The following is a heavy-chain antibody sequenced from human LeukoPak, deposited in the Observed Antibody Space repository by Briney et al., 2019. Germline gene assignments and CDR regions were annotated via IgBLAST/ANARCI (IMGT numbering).Heavy chain of an antibody. CDR3: ASTNCSSARCYGANWFDP. CDR2: INHSGNT. CDR1: GGSFSGYY. D-gene: IGHD2-2*01. Sequence: SETLSLTCAVYGGSFSGYYWSWIRQPPGKGLEWIGEINHSGNTNYNPSLKSRVTISVDTSKNQFSLRLNSVTVADSAVYYCASTNCSSARCYGANWFDPWGQGTLVTVSS. J-gene: IGHJ5*02. V-gene: IGHV4-34*01.